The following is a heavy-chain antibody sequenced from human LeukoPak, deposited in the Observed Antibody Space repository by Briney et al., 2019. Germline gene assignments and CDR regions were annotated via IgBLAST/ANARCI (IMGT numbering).Heavy chain of an antibody. CDR3: ARGFKYGFDH. J-gene: IGHJ4*02. D-gene: IGHD2-8*01. CDR2: IFYKSKRYN. Sequence: QTLSLTLAISGDSLSSNSDACNWVSQSPSRGLEWVERIFYKSKRYNDYAVSVQSRITINPDTSKNQFSLQLNSVAPEDAAVYCCARGFKYGFDHWGQGALVTVSS. CDR1: GDSLSSNSDA. V-gene: IGHV6-1*01.